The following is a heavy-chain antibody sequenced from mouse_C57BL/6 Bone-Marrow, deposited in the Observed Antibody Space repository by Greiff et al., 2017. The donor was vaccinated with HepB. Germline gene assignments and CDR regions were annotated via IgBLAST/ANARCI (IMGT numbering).Heavy chain of an antibody. CDR3: SWYGSSSWFAY. D-gene: IGHD1-1*01. CDR1: GYTFTSYG. Sequence: QVQLQQSGAELARPGASVKLSCKASGYTFTSYGISWVKQRTGQGLEWIGEIYPRSGNTYYNEKFKGKATLTADKSSSTAYMELRSLTSEDSAVYFCSWYGSSSWFAYWGQGTLVTVSA. V-gene: IGHV1-81*01. J-gene: IGHJ3*01. CDR2: IYPRSGNT.